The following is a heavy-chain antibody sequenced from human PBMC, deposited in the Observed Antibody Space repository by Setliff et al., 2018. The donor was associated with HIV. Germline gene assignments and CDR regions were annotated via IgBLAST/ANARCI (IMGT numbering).Heavy chain of an antibody. Sequence: PGGSLRLSCAASGFTLISYAMXXXXXXXXXGLXXXSAFXXSGGXTDYADSVKGRFTXXRXXXKNSLYLQMNSLRAEDTAVYYCARXXXXXRFDYWGQGAXVTXXS. V-gene: IGHV3-23*01. J-gene: IGHJ4*02. CDR1: GFTLISYA. CDR2: FXXSGGXT. CDR3: ARXXXXXRFDY.